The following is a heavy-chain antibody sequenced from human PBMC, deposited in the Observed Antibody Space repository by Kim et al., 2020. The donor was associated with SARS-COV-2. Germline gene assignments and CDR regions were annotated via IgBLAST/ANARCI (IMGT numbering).Heavy chain of an antibody. CDR1: GGSIRSGGKF. Sequence: SETLSLTCSVSGGSIRSGGKFWTWIRQHPAKGLEWIGYISYSGNSHYSPSLRSRVSISLQTSENQFSLELTSVTAADTAVYYCARGQPLYYWGQRILVTV. V-gene: IGHV4-31*03. D-gene: IGHD2-2*01. CDR2: ISYSGNS. J-gene: IGHJ4*02. CDR3: ARGQPLYY.